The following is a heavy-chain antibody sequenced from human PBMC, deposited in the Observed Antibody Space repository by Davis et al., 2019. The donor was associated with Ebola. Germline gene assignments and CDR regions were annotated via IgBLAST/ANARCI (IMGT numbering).Heavy chain of an antibody. CDR1: GFTVSSNY. J-gene: IGHJ6*04. Sequence: GGSLRLSCAASGFTVSSNYMSWVRQAPGKGLEWVSVIYSGGSTYYADSVKGRFTISRDNSKNTLYLQMNSLRAEDTAVYYCAKVLSSYLDFYYGMGVWGKGTTVTVSS. D-gene: IGHD2/OR15-2a*01. CDR2: IYSGGST. CDR3: AKVLSSYLDFYYGMGV. V-gene: IGHV3-53*01.